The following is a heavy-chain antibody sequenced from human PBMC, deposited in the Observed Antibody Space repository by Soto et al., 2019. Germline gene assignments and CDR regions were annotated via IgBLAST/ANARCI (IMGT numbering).Heavy chain of an antibody. V-gene: IGHV3-49*03. D-gene: IGHD3-3*01. CDR1: GFTFGDYA. CDR2: TRSKAYGGTT. Sequence: GGSLRLSCTASGFTFGDYAMSWFRQAPGKGLEWVSFTRSKAYGGTTEYAASVKGRFTISRDDSKSIAYLQMNSLKTEDTAVYYCTGSLEWLLGTVYWFDPWGQGTLVTVSS. J-gene: IGHJ5*02. CDR3: TGSLEWLLGTVYWFDP.